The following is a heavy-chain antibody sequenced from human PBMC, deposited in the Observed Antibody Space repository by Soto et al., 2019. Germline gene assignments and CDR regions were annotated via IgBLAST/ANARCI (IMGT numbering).Heavy chain of an antibody. D-gene: IGHD3-10*01. Sequence: QMQLVQSGPEVKKPGTSVKVSCKASGFTFTSSAMQWVRQARGQRLEWIGWIVVGSGNTNYAQKFQERVTITRDMSTSTAYMELSSLRSEDTAVYYCAAGRITTVRGAGIAFDIWGQGTMVTVSS. CDR2: IVVGSGNT. CDR1: GFTFTSSA. V-gene: IGHV1-58*02. J-gene: IGHJ3*02. CDR3: AAGRITTVRGAGIAFDI.